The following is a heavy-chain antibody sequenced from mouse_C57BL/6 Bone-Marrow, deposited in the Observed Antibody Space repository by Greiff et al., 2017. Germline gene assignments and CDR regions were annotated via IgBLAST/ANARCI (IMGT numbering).Heavy chain of an antibody. J-gene: IGHJ1*03. CDR1: GYTFTDYE. CDR3: TRSYDIWYFYV. D-gene: IGHD2-3*01. CDR2: IDPETGGT. V-gene: IGHV1-15*01. Sequence: VQLQQSGAELVRPGASVTLSCKASGYTFTDYEMHWVKQTPVHGLEWIGAIDPETGGTAYNQKFKGKAILTADKSSSTAYMELRSLTSEDSAVYYCTRSYDIWYFYVCGTGPTGTVSS.